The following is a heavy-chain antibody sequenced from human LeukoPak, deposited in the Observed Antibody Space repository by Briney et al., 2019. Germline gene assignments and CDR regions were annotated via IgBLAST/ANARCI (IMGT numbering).Heavy chain of an antibody. CDR3: ASYYDILTGPSSHIDY. CDR1: GGSISSSSYY. V-gene: IGHV4-39*01. Sequence: PSETLSLTCTVSGGSISSSSYYWGWIRQPPGKGLEWIGSIYYSGSTYYNPSLKSRVTISVDTSKNQFSLKLSSVTAADTAVYYCASYYDILTGPSSHIDYWGQGTLVTVSP. CDR2: IYYSGST. D-gene: IGHD3-9*01. J-gene: IGHJ4*02.